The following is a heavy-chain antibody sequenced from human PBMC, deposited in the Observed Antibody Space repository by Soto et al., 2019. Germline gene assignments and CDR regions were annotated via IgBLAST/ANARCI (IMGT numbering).Heavy chain of an antibody. J-gene: IGHJ5*02. Sequence: QVQLVQAGAEVKKPGASVKVSCKASGYTFTNYEIHWVRQATGQGLEWRGWMNPDSGNTVQSKQFQGRVTMTRDTSISTAYRELSSLRSEDTAVYYCARGRFRRTWFDPWGQGTLVTVSS. V-gene: IGHV1-8*01. CDR1: GYTFTNYE. CDR3: ARGRFRRTWFDP. CDR2: MNPDSGNT. D-gene: IGHD3-16*01.